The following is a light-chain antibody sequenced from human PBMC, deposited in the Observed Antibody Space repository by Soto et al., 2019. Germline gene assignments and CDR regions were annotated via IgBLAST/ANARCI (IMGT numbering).Light chain of an antibody. CDR3: QQYGSSLT. Sequence: EIVLTQSPGTLSLSPGERATLSCRASQSVSSSYLAWYQQKPGQAPRLLIYGASSRATGIPDRFSGSGSGTDFTSTISRLEPEDVAVYYCQQYGSSLTVGGGTKVEIK. CDR1: QSVSSSY. CDR2: GAS. V-gene: IGKV3-20*01. J-gene: IGKJ4*01.